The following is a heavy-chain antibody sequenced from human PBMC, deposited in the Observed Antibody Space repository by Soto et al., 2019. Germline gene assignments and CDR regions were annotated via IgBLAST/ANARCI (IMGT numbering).Heavy chain of an antibody. V-gene: IGHV4-59*01. D-gene: IGHD3-3*01. Sequence: PSETLSLTCTVSGGSISSYYWSWIRQPPGKGLEWIGYIYYSGSTNYDPSLKSRVTISVDTSKNQFSLKLSSVTAADTAVYYCARALRFLESDWFDPWGQGTLVTVSS. CDR1: GGSISSYY. J-gene: IGHJ5*02. CDR2: IYYSGST. CDR3: ARALRFLESDWFDP.